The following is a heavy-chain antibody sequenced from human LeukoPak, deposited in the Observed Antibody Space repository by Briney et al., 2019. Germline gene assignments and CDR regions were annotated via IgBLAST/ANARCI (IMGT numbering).Heavy chain of an antibody. D-gene: IGHD5-18*01. CDR2: IKNKTDWWTT. Sequence: PGGSLRLSLAASGFTFRNAWMSWVRQAPGKGLEWVGRIKNKTDWWTTDYAAPVKGRFTISRDDSKNTLYLQMNSLKTEDTAVYYCTTEGDTAMEDYWGQGTLVTVSS. J-gene: IGHJ4*02. V-gene: IGHV3-15*01. CDR3: TTEGDTAMEDY. CDR1: GFTFRNAW.